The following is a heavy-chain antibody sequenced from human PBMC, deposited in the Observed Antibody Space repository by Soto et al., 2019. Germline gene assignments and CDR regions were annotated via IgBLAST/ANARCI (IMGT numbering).Heavy chain of an antibody. V-gene: IGHV4-59*08. CDR3: ANTSGNDFPWFDP. CDR2: IYYSGST. CDR1: GGSISSYY. J-gene: IGHJ5*02. Sequence: QVHLQESGPGLVKPSETLSLTCTVSGGSISSYYWSWIRQPPGKGLEWIGYIYYSGSTNYNPSLKRRVIISVDTSKNQFSLKLSSVTAADTAVYYCANTSGNDFPWFDPWGQGTLVTVSS. D-gene: IGHD5-12*01.